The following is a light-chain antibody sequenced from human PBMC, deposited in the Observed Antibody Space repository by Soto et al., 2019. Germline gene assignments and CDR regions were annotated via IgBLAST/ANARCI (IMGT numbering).Light chain of an antibody. J-gene: IGLJ1*01. CDR1: TSNIGDNT. V-gene: IGLV1-44*01. CDR2: VND. CDR3: ASGDDSLKGHV. Sequence: QSVLTQPPSASGTPGQRVTISCSASTSNIGDNTVGWYQHLPGSAPKVLIYVNDQRPSGVPDRFSGSRSGTSASLTISGLQSEYDVDYYCASGDDSLKGHVFVTGTKVTVL.